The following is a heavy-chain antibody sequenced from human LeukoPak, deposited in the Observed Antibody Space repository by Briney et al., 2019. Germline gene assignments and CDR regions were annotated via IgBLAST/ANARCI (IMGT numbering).Heavy chain of an antibody. CDR2: IYYSGST. CDR3: ARGAYYYDSSYYYYYGMDV. V-gene: IGHV4-59*08. J-gene: IGHJ6*02. CDR1: GGSISSYY. D-gene: IGHD3-22*01. Sequence: SETLSLTCTVSGGSISSYYWSWIRQPPGKGLEWIGYIYYSGSTNYNPSLKSRVSISVDTSKNQFSLKLSSVTAADTAVYYCARGAYYYDSSYYYYYGMDVWGQGTTVTVSS.